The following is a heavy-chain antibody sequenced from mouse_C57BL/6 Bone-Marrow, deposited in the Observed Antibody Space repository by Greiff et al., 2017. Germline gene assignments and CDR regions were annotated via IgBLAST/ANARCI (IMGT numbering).Heavy chain of an antibody. CDR1: EYEFPSHD. V-gene: IGHV5-2*01. Sequence: EVKLMESGGGLVQPGESLKLSCESNEYEFPSHDMSWVRKTPEKRLELVAAINSDGGSTYYPDTMERRFIISRDNTKKTLYLQMSSLRSEDTALYYCARHSHYYGSSYAMDYWGQGTSVTVSS. CDR3: ARHSHYYGSSYAMDY. D-gene: IGHD1-1*01. CDR2: INSDGGST. J-gene: IGHJ4*01.